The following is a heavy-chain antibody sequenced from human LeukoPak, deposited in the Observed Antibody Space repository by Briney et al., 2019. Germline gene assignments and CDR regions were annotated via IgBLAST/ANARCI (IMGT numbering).Heavy chain of an antibody. J-gene: IGHJ3*02. CDR3: SSRMTTGVTNAFDI. D-gene: IGHD4-23*01. CDR2: IRRKANSYAT. Sequence: GRSLRLSCAASGFTFSSYGMHWVRQAPGKGLEWVGRIRRKANSYATAYAASVKGRFTISRDDSENTAYLQMNSLKTEDTAVYYCSSRMTTGVTNAFDIWGQGTMVTVSS. CDR1: GFTFSSYG. V-gene: IGHV3-73*01.